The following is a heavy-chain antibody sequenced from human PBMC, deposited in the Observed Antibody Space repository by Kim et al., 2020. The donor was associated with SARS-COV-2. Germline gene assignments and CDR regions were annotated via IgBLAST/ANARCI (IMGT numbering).Heavy chain of an antibody. Sequence: LKGRFTISRDNSKNTLYLQMNSLRAEDTAVYYCARDLRRYYGSGSYLGYWGQGTLVTVSS. CDR3: ARDLRRYYGSGSYLGY. D-gene: IGHD3-10*01. J-gene: IGHJ4*02. V-gene: IGHV3-30*01.